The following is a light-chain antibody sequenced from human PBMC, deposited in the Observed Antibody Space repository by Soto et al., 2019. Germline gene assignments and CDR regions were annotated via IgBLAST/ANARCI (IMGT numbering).Light chain of an antibody. V-gene: IGLV1-40*01. CDR2: GNN. CDR3: HSYDNSLSSSGDVV. J-gene: IGLJ2*01. Sequence: QSVLTQPPSVSGAPGQRVTISCTGSSSNIGARYDVHWYQQLPRTAPKLLIYGNNNRPSGVPDRFSGSKSGTSASLAITGLQAEDEADYYCHSYDNSLSSSGDVVFGGGTKLTVL. CDR1: SSNIGARYD.